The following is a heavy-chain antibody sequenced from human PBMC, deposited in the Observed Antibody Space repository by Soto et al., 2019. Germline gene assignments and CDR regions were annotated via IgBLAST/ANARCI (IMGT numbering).Heavy chain of an antibody. CDR3: AKTRSGYYGYYYYYYGMDV. CDR1: GFTFSSYV. CDR2: ISVSVGST. J-gene: IGHJ6*02. Sequence: PGGSLRLSCAASGFTFSSYVMSWVRQAPGKGLEWVSVISVSVGSTYYADSVKGRFTISRDNSKNTLYLQMNSLRAEDTAVYYCAKTRSGYYGYYYYYYGMDVWGQGTTVTVS. V-gene: IGHV3-23*01. D-gene: IGHD3-22*01.